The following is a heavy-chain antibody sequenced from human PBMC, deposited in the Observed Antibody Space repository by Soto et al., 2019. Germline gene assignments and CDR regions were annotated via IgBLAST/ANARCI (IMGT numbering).Heavy chain of an antibody. D-gene: IGHD2-15*01. Sequence: PGGSLRLSCAASGFTFSSYSMNWVRQAPGKGLEWVSSISSSSYIYYADSVKGRFTISRDNAKNSLYLQMNSLRAEDTAVYYCARDRHCSGGSCAFDYWGQGTLVTVSS. V-gene: IGHV3-21*01. CDR2: ISSSSYI. J-gene: IGHJ4*02. CDR3: ARDRHCSGGSCAFDY. CDR1: GFTFSSYS.